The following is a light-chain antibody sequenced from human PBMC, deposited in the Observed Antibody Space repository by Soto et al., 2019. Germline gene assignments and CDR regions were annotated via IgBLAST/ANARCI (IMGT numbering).Light chain of an antibody. Sequence: EIVLTQSPGTLSFSPGERATLSCRASQSFSSTYLAWYQQKPGQAPRLLIYGASSRATGIPDRFSGSGSGTDFTLTISRLEPEDFAVYYCQQYGSSPWTFGQGTKVDIK. V-gene: IGKV3-20*01. CDR1: QSFSSTY. CDR3: QQYGSSPWT. CDR2: GAS. J-gene: IGKJ1*01.